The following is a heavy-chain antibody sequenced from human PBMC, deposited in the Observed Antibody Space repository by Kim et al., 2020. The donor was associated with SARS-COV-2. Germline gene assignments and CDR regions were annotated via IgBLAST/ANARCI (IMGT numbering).Heavy chain of an antibody. CDR3: ARESFEYATSPVFDY. CDR1: GFTFSSYG. J-gene: IGHJ4*02. CDR2: ISYDGRNK. Sequence: GGSLRLSCAGSGFTFSSYGIHWVRQAPGKGLEWVAVISYDGRNKTSADSVKGRVTISRDNSKNAVFLQVNSLRLEDTSVYYCARESFEYATSPVFDYWGQGTLVTVSS. D-gene: IGHD2-2*01. V-gene: IGHV3-30*03.